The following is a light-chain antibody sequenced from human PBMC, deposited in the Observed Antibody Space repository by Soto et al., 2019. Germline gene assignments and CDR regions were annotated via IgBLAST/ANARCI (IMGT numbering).Light chain of an antibody. CDR3: HQSYSAPQT. CDR1: QSVSSY. Sequence: EIVMTQSPATLSVCPAQRAPLSGRASQSVSSYLAWYQQKPGQAPRLLIYDASNGATGIPARFSGSGSGTEFTLTISSLQSEDFATYYCHQSYSAPQTFGQGTKV. V-gene: IGKV3D-15*01. J-gene: IGKJ1*01. CDR2: DAS.